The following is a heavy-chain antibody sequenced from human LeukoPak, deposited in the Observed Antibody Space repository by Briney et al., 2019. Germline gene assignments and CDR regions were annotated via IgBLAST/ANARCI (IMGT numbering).Heavy chain of an antibody. CDR3: ARGFPPRIYYDSSGYYSYYFDY. CDR2: INPNSGGT. J-gene: IGHJ4*02. CDR1: GYTFTGYY. Sequence: ASVKVSCKASGYTFTGYYMHWVRQAPGQGLEWMGWINPNSGGTNYAQKFQGRVTMTRDTSISTAYMGLSSLRSDDTAVYYCARGFPPRIYYDSSGYYSYYFDYWGQGTLVTVSS. V-gene: IGHV1-2*02. D-gene: IGHD3-22*01.